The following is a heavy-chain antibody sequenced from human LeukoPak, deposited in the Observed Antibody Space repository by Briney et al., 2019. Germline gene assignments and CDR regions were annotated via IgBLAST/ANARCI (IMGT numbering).Heavy chain of an antibody. CDR3: AKQIFSHNSGWYSNY. V-gene: IGHV4-39*01. D-gene: IGHD6-19*01. CDR1: GGSISSSGYY. Sequence: SETLSLTCTVSGGSISSSGYYWGWIRQPPGKGLEWIGSIYYSGSTYYNSSLKSRVTISVDTSKNQFSLKLSSVTAADTAVYYCAKQIFSHNSGWYSNYWGQGTLVTVSS. CDR2: IYYSGST. J-gene: IGHJ4*02.